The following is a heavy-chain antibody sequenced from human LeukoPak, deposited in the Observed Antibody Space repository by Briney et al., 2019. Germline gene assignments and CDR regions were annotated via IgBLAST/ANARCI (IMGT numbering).Heavy chain of an antibody. CDR2: ISSSCSYI. Sequence: AGGSLRLSCAASGFTFSSYSMNWVRQARGKVLEWVSSISSSCSYIYYADSVKRRFTISRDNAKNSLYLQMNSLRAEDTAVYYCARDSQYYYDSSGYEPFDYWGQGTLVTVSS. CDR3: ARDSQYYYDSSGYEPFDY. V-gene: IGHV3-21*01. D-gene: IGHD3-22*01. CDR1: GFTFSSYS. J-gene: IGHJ4*02.